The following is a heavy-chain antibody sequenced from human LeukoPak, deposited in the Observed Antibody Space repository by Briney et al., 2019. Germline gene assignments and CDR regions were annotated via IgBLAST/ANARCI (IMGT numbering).Heavy chain of an antibody. CDR3: ARTVGRIGAFDI. D-gene: IGHD1-26*01. CDR2: IYYSGNT. Sequence: PSETLSLTCTVSGGSISSYYWSWIRQPPGKGLEWIGYIYYSGNTNYNPSLKSRVTISVDTSKNQFSLKLNSVTAADTAVYYCARTVGRIGAFDIWGQGTMVSVSS. CDR1: GGSISSYY. V-gene: IGHV4-59*01. J-gene: IGHJ3*02.